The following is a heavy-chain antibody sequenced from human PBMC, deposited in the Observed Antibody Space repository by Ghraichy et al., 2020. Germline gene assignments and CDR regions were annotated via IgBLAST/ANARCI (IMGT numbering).Heavy chain of an antibody. CDR3: ARVGDRSGYPTAGYDY. D-gene: IGHD3-22*01. CDR2: MYSGGST. CDR1: GFTVSNNY. Sequence: GGSLRLSCAASGFTVSNNYMSWVRQAPGKGLEWVSVMYSGGSTDYADSVKGRFTISRHNSKNTLYLQMNSLRPEDTAVYYCARVGDRSGYPTAGYDYWGQGTLVTVSS. V-gene: IGHV3-53*04. J-gene: IGHJ4*02.